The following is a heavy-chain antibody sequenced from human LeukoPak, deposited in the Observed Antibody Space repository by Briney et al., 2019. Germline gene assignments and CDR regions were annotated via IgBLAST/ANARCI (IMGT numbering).Heavy chain of an antibody. CDR1: GFTYSNSW. CDR2: IKQDGSEK. CDR3: ARDRGPNTFDY. Sequence: GGSLRLSCVASGFTYSNSWMIWVRPAPGKGPEWVASIKQDGSEKYYEDSVKGRFTISKDNAKNSLYLQMNSLRVEDMDIYYCARDRGPNTFDYWGQGTLVTVSS. V-gene: IGHV3-7*01. J-gene: IGHJ4*02. D-gene: IGHD3-10*01.